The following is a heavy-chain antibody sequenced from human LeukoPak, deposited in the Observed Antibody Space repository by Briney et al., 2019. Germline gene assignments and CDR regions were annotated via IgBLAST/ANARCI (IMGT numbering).Heavy chain of an antibody. D-gene: IGHD5/OR15-5a*01. CDR3: ARKLYAAHFDY. Sequence: GGSLRLSCEASGFTFSNYAMNWVRQAPRKGLEWLSFISSSGGTTYYADSVKGRFTISRDNAKNSLYLQMDSLRTEDTAFYYCARKLYAAHFDYWGQGTLVTVSS. V-gene: IGHV3-23*01. J-gene: IGHJ4*02. CDR1: GFTFSNYA. CDR2: ISSSGGTT.